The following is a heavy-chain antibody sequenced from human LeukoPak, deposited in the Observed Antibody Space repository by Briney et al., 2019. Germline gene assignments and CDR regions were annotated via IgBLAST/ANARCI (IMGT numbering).Heavy chain of an antibody. CDR1: GYTFTSYG. D-gene: IGHD3-22*01. CDR3: ARGAYDSSGYYYSFVGENDY. V-gene: IGHV1-18*04. J-gene: IGHJ4*02. CDR2: ISAYNGNT. Sequence: ASVTVSCKASGYTFTSYGISWVRQAPGQGLEWMGWISAYNGNTNYAQKLQGRVTMTTDTSTSTAYMELRSLRSDDTAVYYCARGAYDSSGYYYSFVGENDYWGQGTLVTVSS.